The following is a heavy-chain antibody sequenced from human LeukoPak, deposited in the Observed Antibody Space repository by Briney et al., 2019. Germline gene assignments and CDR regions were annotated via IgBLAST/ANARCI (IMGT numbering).Heavy chain of an antibody. CDR1: GGSISSGGYS. J-gene: IGHJ5*02. Sequence: SETLSLTCAVSGGSISSGGYSWSWIRQPPGKGLEWIGYIYHSGSTYYNPSLKSRVTISVDRSKNQFSLKLSSVTAADTAVYYCAREVSVRGVINAWFDPWGQGTLVTVSS. V-gene: IGHV4-30-2*01. CDR3: AREVSVRGVINAWFDP. CDR2: IYHSGST. D-gene: IGHD3-10*01.